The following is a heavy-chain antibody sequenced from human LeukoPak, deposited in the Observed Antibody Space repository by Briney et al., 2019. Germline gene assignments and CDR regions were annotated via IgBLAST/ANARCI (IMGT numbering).Heavy chain of an antibody. Sequence: PGGSLRLSCAASGFTFSGYGMHWVRQAPGKGLEWVAFIRYDENNKYYADSVKGRVTISRDNAKNTRYLQMNSLRAEDTAVYYCAREGGDYAAFDIWGQGTMITVSS. J-gene: IGHJ3*02. CDR3: AREGGDYAAFDI. D-gene: IGHD4-17*01. CDR2: IRYDENNK. V-gene: IGHV3-30*02. CDR1: GFTFSGYG.